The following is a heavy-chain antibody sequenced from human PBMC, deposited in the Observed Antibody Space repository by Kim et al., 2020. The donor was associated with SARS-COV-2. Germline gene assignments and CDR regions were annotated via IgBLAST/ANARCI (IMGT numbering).Heavy chain of an antibody. Sequence: GGSLRLSCAASGFTFSSYGMHWVRQAPGKGLEWVAVIWYDGSNKYYADSVKGRFTISRDNSKNTLYLQMNSLRAEDTAVYYCARQVNMVRGVNYYYYGMDGWGQRATVTVSS. CDR3: ARQVNMVRGVNYYYYGMDG. CDR1: GFTFSSYG. J-gene: IGHJ6*02. D-gene: IGHD3-10*01. V-gene: IGHV3-33*01. CDR2: IWYDGSNK.